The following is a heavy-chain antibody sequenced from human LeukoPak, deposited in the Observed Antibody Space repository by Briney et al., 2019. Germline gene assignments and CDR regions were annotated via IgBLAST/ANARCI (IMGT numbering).Heavy chain of an antibody. D-gene: IGHD6-19*01. J-gene: IGHJ5*02. CDR3: AEQVGSGWETVKAAVEAVNWFDP. Sequence: SETLSLTCTVSGGSISSSSYYWGWIRQPPGKGLEWIGSIYYSGSTYYNPSLKSRVTISVDTSKNQFSLKLSSVTAADTAVYSGAEQVGSGWETVKAAVEAVNWFDPWGQGTLVTVSS. CDR2: IYYSGST. V-gene: IGHV4-39*01. CDR1: GGSISSSSYY.